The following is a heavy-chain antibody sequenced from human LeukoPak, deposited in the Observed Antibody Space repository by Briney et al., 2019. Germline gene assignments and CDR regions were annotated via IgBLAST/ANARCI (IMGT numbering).Heavy chain of an antibody. V-gene: IGHV4-59*08. Sequence: SETLSLTCTVSGGSISSYYWSWIRQPPGKGLEWIGYIYYGGSTNYNPSLKSRVTISVDTSKNQFSLKLSSVTAADTAVYYCARHGGSYYVFDYWGQGTLVTVSS. D-gene: IGHD1-26*01. J-gene: IGHJ4*02. CDR2: IYYGGST. CDR1: GGSISSYY. CDR3: ARHGGSYYVFDY.